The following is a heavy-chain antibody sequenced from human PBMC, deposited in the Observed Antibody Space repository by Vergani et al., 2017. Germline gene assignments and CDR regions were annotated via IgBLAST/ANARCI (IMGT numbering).Heavy chain of an antibody. Sequence: QVQLVESGGGVVQPGRSLRLSCAASGFTFSSYGMHWVRQAPGKGLEWVAVISYDGSNEYYADSVKGRFTISRDNSKNTLYLQMNSLRAEDTAVYYCAKVRYYYDSSGYQDAFDIWGQGTMVTVSS. D-gene: IGHD3-22*01. CDR2: ISYDGSNE. CDR3: AKVRYYYDSSGYQDAFDI. J-gene: IGHJ3*02. CDR1: GFTFSSYG. V-gene: IGHV3-30*18.